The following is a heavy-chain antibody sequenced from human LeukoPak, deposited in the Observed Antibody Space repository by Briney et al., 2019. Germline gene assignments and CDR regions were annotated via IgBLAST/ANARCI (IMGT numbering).Heavy chain of an antibody. CDR1: GFTFNIHA. V-gene: IGHV3-23*01. Sequence: PGGSLRLSCAASGFTFNIHAMSWVRQAPGKGLEWVSAISGSGGSTYYAGSVKGRFTISRDNSKNTLYLQMNSLRAEDTAIYYCAKGTTYYDILTGYGYPYYFDYWGQGTLVTVSS. CDR3: AKGTTYYDILTGYGYPYYFDY. J-gene: IGHJ4*02. CDR2: ISGSGGST. D-gene: IGHD3-9*01.